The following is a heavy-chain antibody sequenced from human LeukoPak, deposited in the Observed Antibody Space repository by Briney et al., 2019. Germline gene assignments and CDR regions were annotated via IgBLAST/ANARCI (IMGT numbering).Heavy chain of an antibody. V-gene: IGHV3-21*04. CDR1: GFTFSDYS. J-gene: IGHJ2*01. CDR3: AKDKSGVVTAIYDL. CDR2: ISSESTYI. D-gene: IGHD2-21*02. Sequence: GGSLRLSCAASGFTFSDYSMNWVRQAPGMGLEWVSSISSESTYILYADSVKGRFTISRDNAKNPLYLQMNSLRAEDTALYYCAKDKSGVVTAIYDLWGRGTLVTVSS.